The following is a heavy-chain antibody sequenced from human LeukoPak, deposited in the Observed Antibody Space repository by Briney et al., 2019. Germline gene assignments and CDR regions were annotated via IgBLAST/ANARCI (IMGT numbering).Heavy chain of an antibody. CDR2: FDPEDGET. Sequence: GASVKVSCKVSGYTLTELSMHWVRQAPGKGLEWMGGFDPEDGETIYAQKFQGRVTMTEDTSTDTAYMELSSLRSEDTAVYYCATVGVDFWSGYYRYYYMDVWGKGTTVTVSS. J-gene: IGHJ6*03. CDR1: GYTLTELS. V-gene: IGHV1-24*01. D-gene: IGHD3-3*01. CDR3: ATVGVDFWSGYYRYYYMDV.